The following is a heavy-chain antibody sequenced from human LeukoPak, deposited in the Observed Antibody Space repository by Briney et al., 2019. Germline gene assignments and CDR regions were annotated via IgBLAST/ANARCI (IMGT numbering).Heavy chain of an antibody. V-gene: IGHV4-59*01. Sequence: PSETLSLTCTVSGVSISSYYWSWIRQPPGKGLEWIGYIYYSGSTNYNPSLKSRVTISVDTSKNQFSLKLSSVTAADTAVYCCARGKIAEMDYDSSGYYLDWWFDPWGQGTLVTVSS. CDR3: ARGKIAEMDYDSSGYYLDWWFDP. J-gene: IGHJ5*02. CDR1: GVSISSYY. D-gene: IGHD3-22*01. CDR2: IYYSGST.